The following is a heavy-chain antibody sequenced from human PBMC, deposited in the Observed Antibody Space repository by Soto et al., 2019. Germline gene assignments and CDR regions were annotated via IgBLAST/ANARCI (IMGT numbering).Heavy chain of an antibody. J-gene: IGHJ4*02. Sequence: QVQLVESGGGVVQPGTSLRLSCAASGFTFSKHGMHWVRQAPGKGLEWMAVIVAAGRSQHYADSVKGRFTSSRDNSKNTLFLQMNSLRAEDTAVYYCARDDAYVDNGLDYWGQGTLVTVSS. CDR1: GFTFSKHG. V-gene: IGHV3-33*01. CDR2: IVAAGRSQ. D-gene: IGHD4-17*01. CDR3: ARDDAYVDNGLDY.